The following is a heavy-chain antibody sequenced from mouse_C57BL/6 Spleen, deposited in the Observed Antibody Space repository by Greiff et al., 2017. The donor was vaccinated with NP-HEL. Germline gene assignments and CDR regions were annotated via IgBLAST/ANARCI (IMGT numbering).Heavy chain of an antibody. CDR1: GYTFTSYW. Sequence: VQLQQPGAELVKPGASVKLSCKASGYTFTSYWMHWVKQRPGQGLEWIGMIHPNSGSTNYNEKFKSKATLTVDKSSSTAYMQLSSLTSEDSAVYYCARSGLKRDYFDYWGQGTTLTVSS. D-gene: IGHD1-3*01. J-gene: IGHJ2*01. CDR2: IHPNSGST. CDR3: ARSGLKRDYFDY. V-gene: IGHV1-64*01.